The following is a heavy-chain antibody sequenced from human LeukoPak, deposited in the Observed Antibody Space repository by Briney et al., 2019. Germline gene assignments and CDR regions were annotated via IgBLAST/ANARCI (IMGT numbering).Heavy chain of an antibody. CDR2: IWYDGSNK. V-gene: IGHV3-33*01. CDR3: ARDSGSQHLDY. D-gene: IGHD1-26*01. J-gene: IGHJ4*02. Sequence: GGSLRLSCAASGFTFSSYGMHWVRQAPGKGLEWVAVIWYDGSNKYYADSVKGRFTISRDNSKNTLYLQMNSLRAEDTAVYYCARDSGSQHLDYWGQGTPVTVSS. CDR1: GFTFSSYG.